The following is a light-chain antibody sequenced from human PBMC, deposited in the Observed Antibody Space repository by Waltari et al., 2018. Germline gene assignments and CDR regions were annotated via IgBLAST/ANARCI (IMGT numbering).Light chain of an antibody. J-gene: IGKJ1*01. V-gene: IGKV3-15*01. Sequence: EIVMTQSSATLSVSPGERATLSCRASQGVSSSLAWYQEKPGQAPRLLIYGASTRATGIPGRISGSGSGAEFTLTISSLQSEDSAVYYCQQYNAWPRTFGQGTKLEVK. CDR1: QGVSSS. CDR2: GAS. CDR3: QQYNAWPRT.